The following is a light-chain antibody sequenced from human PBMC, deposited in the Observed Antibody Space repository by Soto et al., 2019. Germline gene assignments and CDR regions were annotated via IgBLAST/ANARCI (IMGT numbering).Light chain of an antibody. CDR3: HQRGSWPRGT. CDR2: DAS. Sequence: EIVLTQSPATLSLSPGETATLSCRASQSVSSYLAWYQQKPGQAPRLLIYDASNRATGIPDRFSGSGSGTDFTLTISSLVPEDFAVYYCHQRGSWPRGTFGQGTKVEIK. CDR1: QSVSSY. J-gene: IGKJ1*01. V-gene: IGKV3-11*01.